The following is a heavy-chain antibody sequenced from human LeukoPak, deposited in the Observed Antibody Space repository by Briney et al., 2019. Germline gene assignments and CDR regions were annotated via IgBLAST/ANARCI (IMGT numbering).Heavy chain of an antibody. D-gene: IGHD3-22*01. CDR3: ARWEYYYDTHYYYYYYGMDV. V-gene: IGHV1-69*13. Sequence: GASVKVSCKASGGTFSSYAISWVRQAPGQGLEWMGGIIPIFGTANYAQKFQGRVTITADESTSTAYMELSSLRSEDTAVYYCARWEYYYDTHYYYYYYGMDVWGQGTTVIVSS. CDR1: GGTFSSYA. CDR2: IIPIFGTA. J-gene: IGHJ6*02.